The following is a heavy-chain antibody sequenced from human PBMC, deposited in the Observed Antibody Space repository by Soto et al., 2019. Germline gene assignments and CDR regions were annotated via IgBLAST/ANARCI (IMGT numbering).Heavy chain of an antibody. CDR2: ISGSGGST. D-gene: IGHD2-2*01. J-gene: IGHJ6*03. V-gene: IGHV3-23*01. Sequence: GGSLRLSCAASGFTFSSYAMSWVRQAPGKGLEWVSAISGSGGSTYYADSGKGRFTISRDNSKNTLYLQMNSLRAEDTAVYYCAKSHQDIVVVPAPYGYMDVWGKGTTVTVSS. CDR3: AKSHQDIVVVPAPYGYMDV. CDR1: GFTFSSYA.